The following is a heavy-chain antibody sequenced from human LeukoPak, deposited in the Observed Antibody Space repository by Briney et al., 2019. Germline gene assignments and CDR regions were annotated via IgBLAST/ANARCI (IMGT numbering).Heavy chain of an antibody. V-gene: IGHV1-69*13. CDR3: ARDRPSRYCSSTSCAYYYYYYGMDV. D-gene: IGHD2-2*01. CDR1: GGTFSSYA. J-gene: IGHJ6*02. Sequence: SVKVSCKASGGTFSSYAISWVRQAPGQGLEWMGGIIPIFGTANYAQKFQGRVTITADESTSTAYMELSSLRSEDTAVYYCARDRPSRYCSSTSCAYYYYYYGMDVWGQGTTVTVSS. CDR2: IIPIFGTA.